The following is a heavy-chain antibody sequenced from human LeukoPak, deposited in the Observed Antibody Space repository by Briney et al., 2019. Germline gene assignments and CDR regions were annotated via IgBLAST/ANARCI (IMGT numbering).Heavy chain of an antibody. J-gene: IGHJ4*02. CDR1: GGTFSSYA. CDR3: ASGGYYDSSGYYGY. Sequence: GSSVKVSCKASGGTFSSYAISWVRQAPGQGLEWMGRIIPILGIANYAQKFQGRVTITADKSTSTAYMELSSLRSEDTAVYYCASGGYYDSSGYYGYWGQGTLVTVSS. D-gene: IGHD3-22*01. V-gene: IGHV1-69*04. CDR2: IIPILGIA.